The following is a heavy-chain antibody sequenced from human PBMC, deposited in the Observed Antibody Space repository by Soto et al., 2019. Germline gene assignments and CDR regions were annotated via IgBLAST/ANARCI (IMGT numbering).Heavy chain of an antibody. D-gene: IGHD3-16*01. CDR2: MNPNSGNT. J-gene: IGHJ4*02. Sequence: QVQLVQSGAEVKKPGASVKVSCKASGYTFTNYDINWVRQATGQGLEWMGWMNPNSGNTGSAKKFQGRITMTRDTSTGTAYMELTSLRYEDTAVYYCARVWGTIDYWGQGTLVTVSS. V-gene: IGHV1-8*01. CDR1: GYTFTNYD. CDR3: ARVWGTIDY.